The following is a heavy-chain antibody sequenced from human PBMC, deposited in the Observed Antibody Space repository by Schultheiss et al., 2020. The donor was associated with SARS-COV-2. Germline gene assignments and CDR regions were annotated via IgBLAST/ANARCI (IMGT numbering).Heavy chain of an antibody. D-gene: IGHD6-13*01. CDR1: GDSVSSNRAT. J-gene: IGHJ5*02. CDR3: ARGGGSSWSGYNWFDP. CDR2: TYYRSKWYN. V-gene: IGHV6-1*01. Sequence: SQTLSLTCAISGDSVSSNRATWNWIRQSPSRGLEWLGRTYYRSKWYNDYAVSVKSRITINPDTSKNQFSLQLNSVTPEDTAVYYCARGGGSSWSGYNWFDPWGQGTLVTVSS.